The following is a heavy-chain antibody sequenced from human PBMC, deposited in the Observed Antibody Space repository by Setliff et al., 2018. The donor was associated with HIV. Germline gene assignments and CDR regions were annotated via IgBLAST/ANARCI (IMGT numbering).Heavy chain of an antibody. J-gene: IGHJ4*02. Sequence: SETLSLTCAVYGGSFNDYYWSWIRQPPGKGLEWIGEIIHSGSINYNPSLKSRVTMSVDTSKNQFSLKLTSVTASDTAVYYCARAAAGNTGPFDLWGQGSPVTVSS. CDR3: ARAAAGNTGPFDL. V-gene: IGHV4-34*12. CDR2: IIHSGSI. D-gene: IGHD4-17*01. CDR1: GGSFNDYY.